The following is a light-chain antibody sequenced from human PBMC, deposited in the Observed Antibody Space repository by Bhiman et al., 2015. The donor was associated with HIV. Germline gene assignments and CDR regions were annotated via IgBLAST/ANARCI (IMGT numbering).Light chain of an antibody. CDR2: DNL. V-gene: IGLV1-51*01. J-gene: IGLJ3*02. CDR3: GTWDTDRRSGV. Sequence: QSLLTQPPSVSAAPGQKVTISCSGSSSNIANNDVFWFQQFPGAGPRLLIYDNLKRHYGTPDRFSGSKSGATGTLEITEVQTADEADYYCGTWDTDRRSGVFGGGTRLTVL. CDR1: SSNIANND.